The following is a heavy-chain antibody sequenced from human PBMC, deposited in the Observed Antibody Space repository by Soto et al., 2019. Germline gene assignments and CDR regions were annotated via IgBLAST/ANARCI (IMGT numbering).Heavy chain of an antibody. J-gene: IGHJ6*02. D-gene: IGHD2-15*01. Sequence: GGSLRLSCAASGFTFSSYAMHWVRQAPGKGLELVAVISYDGSNKYYADSVKGRFTISRDNSKNTLYLQMNSLRAEDTAVYYCARDDCSGGSCYSNYYYGMDVWGQGTTVTVYS. V-gene: IGHV3-30-3*01. CDR2: ISYDGSNK. CDR1: GFTFSSYA. CDR3: ARDDCSGGSCYSNYYYGMDV.